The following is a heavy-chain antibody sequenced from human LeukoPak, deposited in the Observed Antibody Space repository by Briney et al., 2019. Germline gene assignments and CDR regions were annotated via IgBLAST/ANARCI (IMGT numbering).Heavy chain of an antibody. J-gene: IGHJ6*03. V-gene: IGHV1-46*01. CDR2: INPSGGST. Sequence: ASVKVSCKASGYTFTSYYVHWVRQAPGQGLEWMGIINPSGGSTSYAQKFQGRVTMTRDMSTSTVYMELSSLRSEDTAVYYCARDRDESNSSSWYKRYYYYYMDVWGKGTTVTVSS. CDR3: ARDRDESNSSSWYKRYYYYYMDV. CDR1: GYTFTSYY. D-gene: IGHD6-13*01.